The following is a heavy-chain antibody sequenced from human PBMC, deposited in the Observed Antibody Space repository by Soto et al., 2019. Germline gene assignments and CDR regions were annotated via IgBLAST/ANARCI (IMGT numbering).Heavy chain of an antibody. J-gene: IGHJ4*01. CDR2: IYSGGST. CDR1: GFSVSDNY. D-gene: IGHD1-26*01. V-gene: IGHV3-53*01. CDR3: ARRVGATKFYFDY. Sequence: EERLVASGGGLVQSGGSLRLSCAAPGFSVSDNYIDWVRQVPGKGLEWVSVIYSGGSTYYADSVKGRFTISRDDSKNTVYLQMDSLRAGDTAVYYCARRVGATKFYFDYWGQGTLVTVSS.